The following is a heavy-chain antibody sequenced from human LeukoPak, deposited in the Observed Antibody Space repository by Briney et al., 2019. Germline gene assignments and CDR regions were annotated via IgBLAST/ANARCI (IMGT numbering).Heavy chain of an antibody. Sequence: GASVKVSCKASGYTFTGYYMHWVRQAPGQGLEWMGWINPNSGGTNYAQKFQGRVTMTRDTSISTAYMELSRLRSDDTAVYYCAREGSRCSSTSCYNFDYWGQGTLVTVSS. CDR1: GYTFTGYY. J-gene: IGHJ4*02. D-gene: IGHD2-2*02. V-gene: IGHV1-2*02. CDR3: AREGSRCSSTSCYNFDY. CDR2: INPNSGGT.